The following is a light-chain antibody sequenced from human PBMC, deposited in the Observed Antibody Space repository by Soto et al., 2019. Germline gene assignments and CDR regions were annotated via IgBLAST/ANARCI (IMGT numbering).Light chain of an antibody. V-gene: IGLV2-14*01. J-gene: IGLJ2*01. CDR1: SSDVGAYDF. Sequence: QSALTQPASVSGSPGQSITISCTGTSSDVGAYDFVSWYQHYPGKAPKLVTLDVTHRPPGISDRFSGSKSANTASLTISGLQAEDEAFYYCSSYTTRSTLVFGGGTKLTVL. CDR3: SSYTTRSTLV. CDR2: DVT.